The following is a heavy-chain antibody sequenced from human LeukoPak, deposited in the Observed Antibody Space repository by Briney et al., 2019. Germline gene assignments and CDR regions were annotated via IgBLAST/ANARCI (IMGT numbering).Heavy chain of an antibody. Sequence: SETLSLTCAVYGGSFSGFHWTWIRQPPGKGLEWIGEINHSGSTNYNPSLRSRVTISVDTSKNQFSLKLFSVTAADTAVYYCARVGLGYRYDNWFDPWGQGTLVTVSS. D-gene: IGHD5-18*01. CDR3: ARVGLGYRYDNWFDP. CDR1: GGSFSGFH. J-gene: IGHJ5*02. CDR2: INHSGST. V-gene: IGHV4-34*01.